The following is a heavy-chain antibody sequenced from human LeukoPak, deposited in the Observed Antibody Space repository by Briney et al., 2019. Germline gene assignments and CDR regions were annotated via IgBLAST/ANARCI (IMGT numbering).Heavy chain of an antibody. CDR3: AGDVSAFTV. CDR2: TYYKSKWYN. J-gene: IGHJ3*01. Sequence: SQTLSLTCAISGDSVSSNSAAWNWSRQSPSRGLEWLGRTYYKSKWYNDYAASVKSLITINPDTSKNQFSLQLNSVPPEDTAMYYCAGDVSAFTVWGQGTMVTVSS. V-gene: IGHV6-1*01. D-gene: IGHD3-3*02. CDR1: GDSVSSNSAA.